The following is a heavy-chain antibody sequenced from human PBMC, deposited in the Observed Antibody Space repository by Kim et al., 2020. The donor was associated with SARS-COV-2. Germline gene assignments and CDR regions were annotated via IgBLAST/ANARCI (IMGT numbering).Heavy chain of an antibody. Sequence: VKGRFTISRDDSKNTLYLQMNSLKTEDTAVYYCTTDLITMIVVGPNLPLNWGQGTLVTVSS. D-gene: IGHD3-22*01. CDR3: TTDLITMIVVGPNLPLN. J-gene: IGHJ4*02. V-gene: IGHV3-15*01.